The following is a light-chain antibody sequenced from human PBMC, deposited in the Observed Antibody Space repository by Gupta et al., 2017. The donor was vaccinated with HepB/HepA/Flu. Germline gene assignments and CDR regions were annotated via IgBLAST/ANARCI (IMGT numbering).Light chain of an antibody. Sequence: QSALTQPPSASGSPGQSVTISCTGASSDVGGYNYVSWYQHHPGKAPKLLIYEVNKRPSGVPDRFSGSKSGNTASLTVSGLQADDEADYYCSSFAGNNIWVFGGGTKLTVL. J-gene: IGLJ3*02. CDR1: SSDVGGYNY. CDR3: SSFAGNNIWV. V-gene: IGLV2-8*01. CDR2: EVN.